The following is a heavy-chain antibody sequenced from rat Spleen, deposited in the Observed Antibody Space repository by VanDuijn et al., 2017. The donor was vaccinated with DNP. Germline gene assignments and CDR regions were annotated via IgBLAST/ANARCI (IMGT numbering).Heavy chain of an antibody. D-gene: IGHD1-2*01. CDR3: TSSPHIRTAATFDY. J-gene: IGHJ2*01. V-gene: IGHV5-31*01. CDR2: ITNSGDNI. Sequence: EVQLVESGGGPVQPGRSLKLSCVASGFIFSNYWMTWIRQAPGKGLEWVASITNSGDNIYYSDSVKGRFSISRDNAKSTLYLQMNSLRSEDTATYYCTSSPHIRTAATFDYWGQGVMVTVSS. CDR1: GFIFSNYW.